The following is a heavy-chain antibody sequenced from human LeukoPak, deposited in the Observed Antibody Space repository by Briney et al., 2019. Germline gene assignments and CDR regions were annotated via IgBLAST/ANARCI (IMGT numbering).Heavy chain of an antibody. CDR3: TRGASTLTRYLDY. D-gene: IGHD4-11*01. V-gene: IGHV3-23*01. CDR2: ISASGGTP. CDR1: GFTFSDFS. J-gene: IGHJ4*02. Sequence: GRSLRLSCAASGFTFSDFSMRWVRQAPRRGLEWVSIISASGGTPSYADFVKGRFILSRDNPRNTLNLHMNSLGAEDTAVYYCTRGASTLTRYLDYWGQGTLVTVSS.